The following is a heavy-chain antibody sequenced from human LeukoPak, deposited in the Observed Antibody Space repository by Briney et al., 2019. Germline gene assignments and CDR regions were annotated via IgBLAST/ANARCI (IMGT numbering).Heavy chain of an antibody. CDR1: GFTFDDYA. V-gene: IGHV3-9*01. D-gene: IGHD3-10*01. Sequence: PGGSLRLSCAASGFTFDDYAMHWVRQPPGKGLEWVSGISWNSDVIGYADSVKGRFTISRDNAKNSLSLQMNSLRVEDTALYYCAKDIYGSGPDAFHIWGQGTMVTVSS. CDR3: AKDIYGSGPDAFHI. J-gene: IGHJ3*02. CDR2: ISWNSDVI.